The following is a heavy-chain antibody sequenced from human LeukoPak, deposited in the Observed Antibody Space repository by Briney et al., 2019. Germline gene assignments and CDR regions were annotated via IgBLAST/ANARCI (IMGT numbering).Heavy chain of an antibody. CDR1: GGSISSYY. Sequence: SETLSLTCTVSGGSISSYYWSWIGQPPGKGLEWIGYIYYSGRTNYNPSLKSRVTISVDMSKNQFSLKLSSVTAADTAVYYCARAPVPTHAFDIWGQGTMVTVSS. CDR3: ARAPVPTHAFDI. J-gene: IGHJ3*02. CDR2: IYYSGRT. V-gene: IGHV4-59*08.